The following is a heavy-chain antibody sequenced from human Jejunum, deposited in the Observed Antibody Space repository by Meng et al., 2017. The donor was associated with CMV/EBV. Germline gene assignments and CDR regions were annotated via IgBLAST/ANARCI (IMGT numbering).Heavy chain of an antibody. V-gene: IGHV4-30-4*01. CDR2: IHSSGST. D-gene: IGHD3-10*01. J-gene: IGHJ5*02. Sequence: GRLQDSGPGLVEPSQTLPPTCTVSGGSMSSGNYYWSWIRQPPEKGLEWIGYIHSSGSTYYNPSLRSRLTISVDTSKNQFSLKLSSVTAADTAVYYCARASYGSGSPLGESWFDPWGQGTLVTVSS. CDR3: ARASYGSGSPLGESWFDP. CDR1: GGSMSSGNYY.